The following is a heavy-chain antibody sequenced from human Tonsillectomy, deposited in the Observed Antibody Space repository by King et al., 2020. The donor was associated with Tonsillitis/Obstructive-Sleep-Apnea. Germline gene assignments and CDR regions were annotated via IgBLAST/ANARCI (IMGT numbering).Heavy chain of an antibody. D-gene: IGHD4-17*01. CDR1: GGSISSYY. Sequence: QLQLQESGPGLVKPSETLSLTCTVSGGSISSYYWSWIRQPPGKGLEWIGYIYYSGSTNYNPSLKSRVTISVDTSKNQFSLKLSSVTAADTAVYYCARLGVRDDYGDSTNWFDPWGQGTLVTVSS. J-gene: IGHJ5*02. CDR3: ARLGVRDDYGDSTNWFDP. V-gene: IGHV4-59*08. CDR2: IYYSGST.